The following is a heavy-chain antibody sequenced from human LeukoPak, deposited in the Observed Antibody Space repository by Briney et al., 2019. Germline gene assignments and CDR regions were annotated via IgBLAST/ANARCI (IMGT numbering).Heavy chain of an antibody. Sequence: GGSLRLSCTASGFTFSNYWMNWVRRAPGKGLEWVANIKQDETEKYYVDSVKGRFTISRDNAKNSLYLQMNSLRAEDTAVYYCARGRGGYFYTLIDYWGQGILVTVSS. J-gene: IGHJ4*02. CDR3: ARGRGGYFYTLIDY. CDR1: GFTFSNYW. D-gene: IGHD3-22*01. CDR2: IKQDETEK. V-gene: IGHV3-7*01.